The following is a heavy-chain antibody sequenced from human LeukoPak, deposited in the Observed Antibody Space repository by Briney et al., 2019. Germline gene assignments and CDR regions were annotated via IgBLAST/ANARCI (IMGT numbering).Heavy chain of an antibody. CDR1: GFTFSSYS. CDR3: ARGPPEAYCGGDCYWYLGY. CDR2: ISSGSSTI. V-gene: IGHV3-48*02. J-gene: IGHJ4*02. D-gene: IGHD2-21*02. Sequence: GGSLRLSCAASGFTFSSYSMNWVRQAPGKGLEWVSYISSGSSTIYYADFVKGRFTISRDNAKNSLYLQMNSLRDEDTAVFYCARGPPEAYCGGDCYWYLGYWGQGTLVTVSS.